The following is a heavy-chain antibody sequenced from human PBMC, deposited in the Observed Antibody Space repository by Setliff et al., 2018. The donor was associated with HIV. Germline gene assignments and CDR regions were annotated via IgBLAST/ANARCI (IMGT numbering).Heavy chain of an antibody. D-gene: IGHD1-26*01. CDR3: AKGAGGGTYVSDYYYMDV. Sequence: GGSLRLSCAASGFTFDDFGMTWVRQAPGKGLEWVSGINWNGGRTGYADSVTGRFTVSRDNAKNSLYLQMNSLRVEDTALYYCAKGAGGGTYVSDYYYMDVWGKGTTVTVSS. CDR2: INWNGGRT. CDR1: GFTFDDFG. J-gene: IGHJ6*03. V-gene: IGHV3-20*04.